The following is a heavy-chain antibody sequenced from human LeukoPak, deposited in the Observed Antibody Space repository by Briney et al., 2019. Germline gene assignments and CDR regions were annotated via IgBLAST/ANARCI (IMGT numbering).Heavy chain of an antibody. Sequence: GASVKVSCKASGGTFSSYAISWVRQAPGQGLEWMGGIIPIFGTANYAQKFQGRVTITADESTSTAYMELSSLRSEDTAVYYCVRDPEYGYCSGGSCYWGSWGQGTLVTVSS. CDR2: IIPIFGTA. CDR1: GGTFSSYA. J-gene: IGHJ5*02. CDR3: VRDPEYGYCSGGSCYWGS. D-gene: IGHD2-15*01. V-gene: IGHV1-69*13.